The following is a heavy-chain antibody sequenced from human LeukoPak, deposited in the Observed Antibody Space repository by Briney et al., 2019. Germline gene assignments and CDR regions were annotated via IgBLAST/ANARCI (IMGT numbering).Heavy chain of an antibody. CDR3: ARGGAFWSGYRANWFDP. CDR1: GGSFSGYC. Sequence: PSETLSLTCAVYGGSFSGYCWSWIRQPPGKGLEWIGEINHSGSTNYNPSRKSRVTISVDTSKNQFSLKLSSVTAADTAVYYCARGGAFWSGYRANWFDPWGQGTLVTVSS. D-gene: IGHD3-3*01. J-gene: IGHJ5*02. V-gene: IGHV4-34*01. CDR2: INHSGST.